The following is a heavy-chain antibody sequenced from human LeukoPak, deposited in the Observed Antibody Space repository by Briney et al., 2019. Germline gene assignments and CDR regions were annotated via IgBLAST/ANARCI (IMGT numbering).Heavy chain of an antibody. CDR3: ARDRGYYYYYMDV. CDR1: GGTFSSYA. CDR2: IIPIFGTA. Sequence: SVKVSCKASGGTFSSYAISWVRQAPGQGLEWMGRIIPIFGTANYTQKFQGRVTITTDESTSTAYMELSSLRSEDTAVYYCARDRGYYYYYMDVWGKGTTVTVSS. D-gene: IGHD3-10*01. V-gene: IGHV1-69*05. J-gene: IGHJ6*03.